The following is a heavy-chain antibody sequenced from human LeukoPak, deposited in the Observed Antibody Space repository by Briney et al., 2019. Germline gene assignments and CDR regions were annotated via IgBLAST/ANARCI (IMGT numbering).Heavy chain of an antibody. CDR1: GGSISDYY. CDR2: IHYSETT. Sequence: SETLSLTCTVSGGSISDYYWSWIRQPPDKGLEWIGYIHYSETTTYNPSLKSRVTISLDTSKNQFSLKLSSVTAADTAVYYCARGNLYYYDSSGYYFKFDYWGQGTLVTVSS. J-gene: IGHJ4*02. CDR3: ARGNLYYYDSSGYYFKFDY. V-gene: IGHV4-59*12. D-gene: IGHD3-22*01.